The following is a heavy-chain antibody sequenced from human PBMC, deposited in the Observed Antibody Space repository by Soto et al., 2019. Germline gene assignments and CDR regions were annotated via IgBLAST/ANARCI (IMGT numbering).Heavy chain of an antibody. CDR3: ATDIVPWGGMDV. D-gene: IGHD2-8*01. CDR1: GYTLNELS. J-gene: IGHJ6*04. Sequence: ASVKVSCKDSGYTLNELSMHWVRQAPGKGLEWMGGFDPEDGETIYAQKFQGRVTMTEDTSTDTAYMEPSSLRSEDTAGYFCATDIVPWGGMDVWGKGTMVTVSS. V-gene: IGHV1-24*01. CDR2: FDPEDGET.